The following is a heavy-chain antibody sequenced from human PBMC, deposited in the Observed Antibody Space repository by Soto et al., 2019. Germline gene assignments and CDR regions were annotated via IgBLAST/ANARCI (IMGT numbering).Heavy chain of an antibody. J-gene: IGHJ3*02. Sequence: SETLSLTCAVYGGSFSGYYWSWIRQPPGKGLEWIGEINHSGSTNYNPSLKSRVTISVDASKNQFSLKLSSVTAADTAVYFCARAYYNSGWYWAFHIWGQGTMVTVSS. CDR3: ARAYYNSGWYWAFHI. D-gene: IGHD6-19*01. V-gene: IGHV4-34*01. CDR2: INHSGST. CDR1: GGSFSGYY.